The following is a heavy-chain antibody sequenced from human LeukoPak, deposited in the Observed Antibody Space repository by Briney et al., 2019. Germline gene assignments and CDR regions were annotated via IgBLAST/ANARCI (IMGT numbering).Heavy chain of an antibody. D-gene: IGHD1-7*01. V-gene: IGHV4-59*01. CDR3: ARDFYNWNYGGYYYYGMDV. CDR2: IYYSGST. J-gene: IGHJ6*02. Sequence: SETLSLTCTVSGGSISSYYWSWIRQPPGKGLEWMGYIYYSGSTNYNPSLKSRVTISVDTSKNQFSLKLSSVTAADTAVYYCARDFYNWNYGGYYYYGMDVWGQGTTVTVSS. CDR1: GGSISSYY.